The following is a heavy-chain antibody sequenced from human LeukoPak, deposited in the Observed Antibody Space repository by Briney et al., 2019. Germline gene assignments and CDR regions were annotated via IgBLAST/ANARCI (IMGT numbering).Heavy chain of an antibody. Sequence: ASLKVSCKAYGYTFTGYYMHWVRQAPGQGLEWMGIINPSGGSTNYAQKFQGRVTMTRDTSTSTVYMELSSLRSEDTAVYYCARDYYDSSGYYPWGQGTLVTVSS. J-gene: IGHJ5*02. CDR2: INPSGGST. V-gene: IGHV1-46*01. D-gene: IGHD3-22*01. CDR3: ARDYYDSSGYYP. CDR1: GYTFTGYY.